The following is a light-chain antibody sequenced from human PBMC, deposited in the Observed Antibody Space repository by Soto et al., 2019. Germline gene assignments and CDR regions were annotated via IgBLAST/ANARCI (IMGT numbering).Light chain of an antibody. CDR3: QQRSNWPPWT. V-gene: IGKV3-11*01. Sequence: PGERATLSCRASQSVSSYLAWYQQKPGQAPRLLIYDASNRATGIPARFSGSGSGTDLTLTISSLEPEDFAVYYCQQRSNWPPWTFGQGTKVEIK. J-gene: IGKJ1*01. CDR1: QSVSSY. CDR2: DAS.